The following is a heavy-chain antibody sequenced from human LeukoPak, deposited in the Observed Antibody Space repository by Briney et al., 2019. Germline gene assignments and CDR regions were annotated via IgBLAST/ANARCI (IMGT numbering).Heavy chain of an antibody. J-gene: IGHJ5*02. D-gene: IGHD6-13*01. Sequence: ASVKVSCKASGYTFTSYDINWVRQATGQGLEWMGWMNPNSGNTGYAQKFQGRVTMTRNTSISTAYMELSSLRSEDAAVYYCARDVAAADNWFDPWGQGTLVTVSS. V-gene: IGHV1-8*02. CDR2: MNPNSGNT. CDR1: GYTFTSYD. CDR3: ARDVAAADNWFDP.